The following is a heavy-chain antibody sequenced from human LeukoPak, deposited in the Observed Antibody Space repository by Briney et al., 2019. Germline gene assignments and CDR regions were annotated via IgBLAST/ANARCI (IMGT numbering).Heavy chain of an antibody. CDR1: GYTFTSNY. CDR3: ARVQGSSGWYIFDY. D-gene: IGHD6-19*01. J-gene: IGHJ4*02. CDR2: ISPSGGST. Sequence: ASVKVSCKAFGYTFTSNYMHWVRQAPGQGPEWMAVISPSGGSTTYAQKFQGRVTLTRDMSTSTDYLELSSLRSEDTAVYYCARVQGSSGWYIFDYWGQGTLVTVSS. V-gene: IGHV1-46*01.